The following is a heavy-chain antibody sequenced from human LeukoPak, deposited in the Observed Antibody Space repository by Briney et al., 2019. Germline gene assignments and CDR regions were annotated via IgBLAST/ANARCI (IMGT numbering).Heavy chain of an antibody. D-gene: IGHD6-13*01. Sequence: SETLSLTCAVSGDSFSTYYWSWIRQPPGKGLEWIGFIYYTGTTSYNPSLKSRVTISVDTSKNQFSLKLSPVTAADTAVYYCARAGANGIEAAGSLRYWGQGTLVTVSS. CDR3: ARAGANGIEAAGSLRY. J-gene: IGHJ4*02. CDR2: IYYTGTT. CDR1: GDSFSTYY. V-gene: IGHV4-59*01.